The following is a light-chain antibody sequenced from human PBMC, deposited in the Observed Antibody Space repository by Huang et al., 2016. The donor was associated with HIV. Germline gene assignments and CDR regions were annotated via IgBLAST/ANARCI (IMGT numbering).Light chain of an antibody. CDR1: QSVSSY. V-gene: IGKV3-11*01. J-gene: IGKJ2*01. Sequence: EIVLTQSPATLSLSPGERATLSCRASQSVSSYLAWYQQKPGQAPRLLIYDASNRASGIPARFSGSGSGTDFTLTINSLEPEDFAVYYCQQRSNFLYTFGQGTKLEIK. CDR3: QQRSNFLYT. CDR2: DAS.